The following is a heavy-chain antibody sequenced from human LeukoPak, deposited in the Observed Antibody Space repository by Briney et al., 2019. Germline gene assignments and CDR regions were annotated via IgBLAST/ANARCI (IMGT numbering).Heavy chain of an antibody. V-gene: IGHV4-34*01. J-gene: IGHJ5*02. D-gene: IGHD5-18*01. CDR3: ARKVDTAMVGGNWFDP. CDR1: GGSFSGYY. Sequence: SETLSLTCAVYGGSFSGYYWSWIRQPPGKGLEWTGEINHSGSTNYNPSLKSRVTISVDTSKNQFSLKLSSVTAADTAVYYCARKVDTAMVGGNWFDPWGQGTLVTVSS. CDR2: INHSGST.